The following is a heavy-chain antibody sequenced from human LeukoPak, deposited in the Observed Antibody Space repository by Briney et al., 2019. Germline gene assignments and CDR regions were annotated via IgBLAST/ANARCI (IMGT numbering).Heavy chain of an antibody. J-gene: IGHJ4*02. CDR2: ISSSSSSI. D-gene: IGHD2/OR15-2a*01. CDR3: VRGGTYCDSTCKGADY. CDR1: GFTFSSYH. V-gene: IGHV3-48*01. Sequence: PGGSLRLSCVGSGFTFSSYHMNWVRQAPGKGLEWVSYISSSSSSIYYADSVKGRFTISRDNAKNSLYLQTNSLRAEDTAVYYCVRGGTYCDSTCKGADYWGQGTLVAVSS.